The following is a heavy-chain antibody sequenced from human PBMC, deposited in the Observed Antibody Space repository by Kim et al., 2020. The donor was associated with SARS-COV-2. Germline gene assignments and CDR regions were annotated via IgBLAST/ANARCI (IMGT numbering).Heavy chain of an antibody. J-gene: IGHJ1*01. Sequence: RDGANYAQKFQGRGTMTRDTSISTGYMELGRLRSDDTAVYYCARDLNLAYWGQGTLVTVSS. V-gene: IGHV1-2*02. CDR2: RDGA. CDR3: ARDLNLAY. D-gene: IGHD3-16*01.